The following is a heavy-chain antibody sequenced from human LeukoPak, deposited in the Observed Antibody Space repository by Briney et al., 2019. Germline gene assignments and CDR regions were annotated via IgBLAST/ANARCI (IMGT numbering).Heavy chain of an antibody. J-gene: IGHJ4*02. CDR2: ISSSSSYI. V-gene: IGHV3-21*04. D-gene: IGHD3-10*01. CDR1: GFTFSSYS. CDR3: AKGTYGSGSYYDY. Sequence: GGSLRLSCAASGFTFSSYSMNWVRQAPGKGLEWVSSISSSSSYIYYADSVKGRFTISRDNAKNSLYLQMNSLRAEDTALYYCAKGTYGSGSYYDYWGQGTLVTVSS.